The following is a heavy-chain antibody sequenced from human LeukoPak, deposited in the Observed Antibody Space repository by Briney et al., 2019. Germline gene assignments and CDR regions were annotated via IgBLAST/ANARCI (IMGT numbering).Heavy chain of an antibody. D-gene: IGHD2-15*01. V-gene: IGHV3-23*01. CDR2: ISGSGGST. Sequence: GGSLRLSCAASGFTFSSYAMSWVRQAPGKGLEWVSAISGSGGSTYYADSVKGRFTISRDNSKNTLYLQVNSLRAEDTAVYYCAKGVVAGREGYYFDYWGQGTLVTVSS. CDR3: AKGVVAGREGYYFDY. J-gene: IGHJ4*02. CDR1: GFTFSSYA.